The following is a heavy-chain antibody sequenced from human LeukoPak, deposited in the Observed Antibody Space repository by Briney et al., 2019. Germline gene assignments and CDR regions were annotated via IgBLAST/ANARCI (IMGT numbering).Heavy chain of an antibody. CDR3: ARKGGPLGPPFDN. Sequence: GGSLRLSCAASGFNFNTFWMTWVRQAPGKGLEWVANIKEDGSEEYYVDSVKGRFTISRDNAKNSLYLQMNSLRAEDTAVYYCARKGGPLGPPFDNWGQGTLVTVSS. CDR1: GFNFNTFW. D-gene: IGHD7-27*01. J-gene: IGHJ4*02. V-gene: IGHV3-7*01. CDR2: IKEDGSEE.